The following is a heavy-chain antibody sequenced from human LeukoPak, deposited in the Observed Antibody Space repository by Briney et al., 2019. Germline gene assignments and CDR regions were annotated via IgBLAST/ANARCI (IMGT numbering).Heavy chain of an antibody. CDR2: IHYSGST. CDR3: ARDHGDGYNFRVFDY. D-gene: IGHD5-24*01. Sequence: SETLSLTCTVSGGSISSYYWSWIRQPPGKGLEWIGYIHYSGSTNYNPSLKSRVTISVDTSKNQFSLQLNSVTPEDTAVYYCARDHGDGYNFRVFDYWGQGTLVTVSS. CDR1: GGSISSYY. J-gene: IGHJ4*02. V-gene: IGHV4-59*12.